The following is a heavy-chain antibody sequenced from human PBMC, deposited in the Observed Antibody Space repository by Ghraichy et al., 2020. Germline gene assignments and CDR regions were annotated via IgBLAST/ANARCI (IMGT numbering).Heavy chain of an antibody. CDR3: ARYRDSSYGL. CDR2: ISTDGGGT. D-gene: IGHD3-10*01. V-gene: IGHV3-64*01. J-gene: IGHJ1*01. Sequence: GGSLRLSCAASGFIFTXYAMHWVRQAXGKGLEYVSSISTDGGGTNYANSVKGRFXXSRDNXKNMXYLQMGSLGVXXMAXXXCARYRDSSYGLWGQGALVTVSS. CDR1: GFIFTXYA.